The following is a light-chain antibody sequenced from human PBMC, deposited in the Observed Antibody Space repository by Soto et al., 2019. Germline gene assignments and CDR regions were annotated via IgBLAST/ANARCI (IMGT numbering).Light chain of an antibody. CDR2: AAS. J-gene: IGKJ4*01. V-gene: IGKV1-9*01. CDR1: QDISSY. CDR3: QHLNSYPH. Sequence: DIQLTQSPSSLSASVGDRVTITCRASQDISSYLAWYQQKLGKAPKLLIYAASTLQSGVPSRFSGSGFGTDFTLTIRSLQPEDFATYFCQHLNSYPHFGGGTKVEIK.